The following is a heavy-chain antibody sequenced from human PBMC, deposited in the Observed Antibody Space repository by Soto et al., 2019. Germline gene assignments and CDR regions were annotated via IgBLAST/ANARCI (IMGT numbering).Heavy chain of an antibody. Sequence: QVQLVQSGAEVKKPGSSVKVSCKASGGTFSSYAISWVRQAPGQGLEWMGGIIPIFGTANYAQKFQGRVTITADESTSTAYMELSSLRSEDTAVYYCARDKGNYDSSGYYYGYYYYGMDVCGQGTTVTVSS. CDR1: GGTFSSYA. J-gene: IGHJ6*02. CDR2: IIPIFGTA. CDR3: ARDKGNYDSSGYYYGYYYYGMDV. V-gene: IGHV1-69*01. D-gene: IGHD3-22*01.